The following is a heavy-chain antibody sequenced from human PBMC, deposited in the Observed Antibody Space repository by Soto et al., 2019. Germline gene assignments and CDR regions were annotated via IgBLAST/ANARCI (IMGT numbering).Heavy chain of an antibody. Sequence: EVQLVESGGGLVQPGGSLRLSCAASGFTVSSNYMSWVRQAPGKGLEWVSVIYSGGSTYYADSLNGRFTISRDNSKNTLYLQMQRMRAEDKDVYYCARDIGQLVPAPSSGGYGGNPWGQGPLVTVSS. J-gene: IGHJ5*02. D-gene: IGHD2-15*01. CDR1: GFTVSSNY. V-gene: IGHV3-66*01. CDR3: ARDIGQLVPAPSSGGYGGNP. CDR2: IYSGGST.